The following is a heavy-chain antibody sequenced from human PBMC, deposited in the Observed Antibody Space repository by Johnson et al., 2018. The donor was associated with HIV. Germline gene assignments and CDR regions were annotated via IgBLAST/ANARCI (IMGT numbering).Heavy chain of an antibody. CDR1: GFTFSSYW. J-gene: IGHJ3*02. CDR3: ARVSSYEERIGAFDI. V-gene: IGHV3-74*02. CDR2: INSDGSST. D-gene: IGHD5-18*01. Sequence: EVQLVESGGGLVQPGGSLRLSCAASGFTFSSYWMHWVRQAPGKGLVWVSRINSDGSSTSYAYSVKGRFTISRDNAKNTLYLQMNSLRAEDTAVYYCARVSSYEERIGAFDIWGQGTMVTVSS.